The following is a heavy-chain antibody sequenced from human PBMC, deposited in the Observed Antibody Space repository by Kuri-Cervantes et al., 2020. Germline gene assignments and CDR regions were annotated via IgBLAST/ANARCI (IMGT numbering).Heavy chain of an antibody. V-gene: IGHV3-74*01. CDR1: GFTFSDYY. J-gene: IGHJ3*02. CDR2: INSDGSST. Sequence: GESLKISCAASGFTFSDYYMSWIRQAPGKGLVWVSHINSDGSSTSYADSVKGRFTISRDNAKNTLYLQMNSLRAEDTAVYYCARDAILAYCGGDCYSGAFDIWGQGTMVTVSS. D-gene: IGHD2-21*02. CDR3: ARDAILAYCGGDCYSGAFDI.